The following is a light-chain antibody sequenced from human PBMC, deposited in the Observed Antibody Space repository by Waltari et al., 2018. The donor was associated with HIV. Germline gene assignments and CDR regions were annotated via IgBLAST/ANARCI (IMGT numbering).Light chain of an antibody. CDR1: QSIFYSSKNANF. V-gene: IGKV4-1*01. Sequence: DIVMTQSPHSLALSLGERATINCKSSQSIFYSSKNANFLAWYQQKPGQSPKLLIYWAATRAYGVPDRFSGSGSRTDFTLSISSLQSEDVAVYFCQQYYSTPPTFGQGTRVEIK. J-gene: IGKJ1*01. CDR2: WAA. CDR3: QQYYSTPPT.